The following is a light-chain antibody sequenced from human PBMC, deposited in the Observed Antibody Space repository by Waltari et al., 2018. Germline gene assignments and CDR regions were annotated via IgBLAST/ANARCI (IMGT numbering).Light chain of an antibody. J-gene: IGKJ2*03. V-gene: IGKV4-1*01. CDR3: QQYYSTPYS. CDR1: QSVLYSSNHKNY. Sequence: DIVMTQSPDSLAVSLGERATINCKSSQSVLYSSNHKNYLAWYRQKPGQPPKLLIYWASTRESGVPDRFSGSVSGTDFTLTISSLQAEDVAVYYCQQYYSTPYSFVQGTKLEIK. CDR2: WAS.